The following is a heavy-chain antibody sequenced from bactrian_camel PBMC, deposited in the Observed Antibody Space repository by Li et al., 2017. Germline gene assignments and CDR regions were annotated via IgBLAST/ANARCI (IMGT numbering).Heavy chain of an antibody. CDR3: LRDISVDAR. V-gene: IGHV3S60*01. CDR1: GLSGSIYN. J-gene: IGHJ4*01. Sequence: HVQLVESGGGSVQSGGSLRLSCAASGLSGSIYNIAWFRRTPGSEREGVSCISRSGAQTTYADSVKGRFRISQDNAKNTVYLQMNSLKPEDTAVYYCLRDISVDARWGQGTQVTVS. D-gene: IGHD1*01. CDR2: ISRSGAQT.